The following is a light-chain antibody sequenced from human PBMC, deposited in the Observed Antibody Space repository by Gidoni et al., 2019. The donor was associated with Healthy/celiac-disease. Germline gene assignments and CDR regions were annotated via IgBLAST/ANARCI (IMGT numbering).Light chain of an antibody. Sequence: EILLTQSPATLSVSPWERATLSCKASQSVSSYLTWYQQKPGPAPRLLIYGASTRATGIPARFSGSGSGTEFTLPISSLQSEDCAVYYCQQYNNWPPLTFGGGTKVEIK. J-gene: IGKJ4*01. CDR2: GAS. CDR1: QSVSSY. CDR3: QQYNNWPPLT. V-gene: IGKV3-15*01.